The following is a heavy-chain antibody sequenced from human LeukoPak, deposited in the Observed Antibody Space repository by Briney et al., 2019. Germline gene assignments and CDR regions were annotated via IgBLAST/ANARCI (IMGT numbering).Heavy chain of an antibody. CDR3: AREDTRRGSRGYFDY. J-gene: IGHJ4*02. Sequence: ASVKVSCKASGYTLISSGISWVRQAPGQGLEWMGWISGDSGNTNYAQKLQGRVTMTTDTSATTAYLELRSLRSDDTAIYYCAREDTRRGSRGYFDYWGQGTLVNVSS. V-gene: IGHV1-18*01. CDR1: GYTLISSG. CDR2: ISGDSGNT.